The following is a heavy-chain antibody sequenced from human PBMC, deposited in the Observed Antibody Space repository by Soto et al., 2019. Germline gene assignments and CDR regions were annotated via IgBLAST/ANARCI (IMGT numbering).Heavy chain of an antibody. V-gene: IGHV3-33*01. D-gene: IGHD2-2*01. Sequence: QVQLVESGGGVVQPGRSLRLSCAASGFTFSSYGMHWVRQAPGKGLEWVAVIWYDGSNKYYADSVKGRFTISRDNSKNTLYLQMNSLRAEDTAVYYCARVEGGHCSSTSCYYYYYGMDVWGQGTTVTVSS. CDR1: GFTFSSYG. CDR2: IWYDGSNK. J-gene: IGHJ6*02. CDR3: ARVEGGHCSSTSCYYYYYGMDV.